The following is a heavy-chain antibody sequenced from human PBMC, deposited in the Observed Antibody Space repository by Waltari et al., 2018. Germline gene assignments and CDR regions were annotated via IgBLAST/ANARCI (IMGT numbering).Heavy chain of an antibody. Sequence: EVQLVESGGGLVKPGGSLRLPCAASGFSFSSYGMNWVRQAPGKGLEWVSSITAGSSYIDSADPVKGRFTISRDNAENSLYLQMTGLRAEDTAIYYCARTSSPTMFGVVLDYWGQGALVTVSS. V-gene: IGHV3-21*01. CDR2: ITAGSSYI. CDR3: ARTSSPTMFGVVLDY. CDR1: GFSFSSYG. D-gene: IGHD3-3*01. J-gene: IGHJ4*02.